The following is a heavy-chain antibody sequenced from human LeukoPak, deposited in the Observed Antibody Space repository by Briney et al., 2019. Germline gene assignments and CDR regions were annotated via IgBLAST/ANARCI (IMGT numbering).Heavy chain of an antibody. V-gene: IGHV4-34*01. D-gene: IGHD5-18*01. J-gene: IGHJ3*02. Sequence: PSETLSLTCAVYGGSFSGYYWTWIRQPSGKGLEWIGEINHSGSTNYNPSLKSRVTISVDTSKNQFSLKLSSVTAADTAVYYCARARSSYGYGDAFDIWGQGTMVTVSS. CDR2: INHSGST. CDR1: GGSFSGYY. CDR3: ARARSSYGYGDAFDI.